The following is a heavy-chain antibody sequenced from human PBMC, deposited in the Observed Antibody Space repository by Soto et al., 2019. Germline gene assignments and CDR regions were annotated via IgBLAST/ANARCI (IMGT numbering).Heavy chain of an antibody. D-gene: IGHD2-8*01. CDR3: AADATAWQQMVPSDY. CDR2: IAVGSGYT. V-gene: IGHV1-58*01. J-gene: IGHJ4*02. Sequence: SVKVSCKASGFTFTSSAFQWVRQARGQRLEWIGWIAVGSGYTNYAQRFQDRVTLTRDMSTATTYMELGRLTSEDTAIYYCAADATAWQQMVPSDYWGQGTLVTVSS. CDR1: GFTFTSSA.